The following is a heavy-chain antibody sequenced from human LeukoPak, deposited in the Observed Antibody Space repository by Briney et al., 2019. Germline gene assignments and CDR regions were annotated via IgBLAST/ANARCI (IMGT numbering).Heavy chain of an antibody. V-gene: IGHV3-48*03. Sequence: GGSLRLSCAASGFTFSSYEMNWVRQAPGKGLEWVSYISSSGSTIYYADSVKGRFTISRDNAKNSLYLQMNSLRAGDTAIYYCARRWEEYFFDYWGQGTLVIVSS. CDR3: ARRWEEYFFDY. J-gene: IGHJ4*02. CDR2: ISSSGSTI. CDR1: GFTFSSYE. D-gene: IGHD1-26*01.